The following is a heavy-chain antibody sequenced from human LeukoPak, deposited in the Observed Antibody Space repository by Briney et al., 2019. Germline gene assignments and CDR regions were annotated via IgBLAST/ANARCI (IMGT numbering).Heavy chain of an antibody. CDR1: GFTFGKYW. CDR2: IKLDGSEK. CDR3: ARDQYMVRGVKSEAFDI. Sequence: PGGSLRLSCVASGFTFGKYWMSWVRQAPGKGLEWVANIKLDGSEKNYVDSVKGRFTISRDNTKNSLYLQMNSLRVEDTAVFYCARDQYMVRGVKSEAFDIWGQGTMVTVSS. D-gene: IGHD3-10*01. V-gene: IGHV3-7*03. J-gene: IGHJ3*02.